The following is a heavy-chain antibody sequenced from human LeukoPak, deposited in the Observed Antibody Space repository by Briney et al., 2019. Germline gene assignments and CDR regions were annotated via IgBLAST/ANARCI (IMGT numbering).Heavy chain of an antibody. CDR3: AREYYDFWSGYYYYMDV. V-gene: IGHV3-66*02. D-gene: IGHD3-3*01. J-gene: IGHJ6*03. CDR1: GFTVSSNY. CDR2: IYSGGST. Sequence: RGSLRLSCAASGFTVSSNYMSWVRQAPGKGLEWVSVIYSGGSTYYADSVKGRFTISRDNSKNTLYLQMNSLRAEDTAVYYCAREYYDFWSGYYYYMDVWGKGTTVTDSS.